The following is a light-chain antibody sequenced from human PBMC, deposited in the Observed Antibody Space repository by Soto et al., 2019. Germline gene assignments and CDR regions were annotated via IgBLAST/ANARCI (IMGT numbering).Light chain of an antibody. CDR1: SSDVGTYNL. CDR3: CSYAGSSTLV. CDR2: EGS. J-gene: IGLJ3*02. Sequence: QSALTQPASVSGSPGQSITISCTGTSSDVGTYNLVSWYQQHPGKAPKLMIYEGSKRPSGLSNRFSGSKSGNTASLTISGLQAEDEADYYCCSYAGSSTLVFDGGTKLTVL. V-gene: IGLV2-23*01.